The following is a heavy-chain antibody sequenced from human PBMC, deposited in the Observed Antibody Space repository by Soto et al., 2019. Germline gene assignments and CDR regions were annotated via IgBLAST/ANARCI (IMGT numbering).Heavy chain of an antibody. D-gene: IGHD1-20*01. Sequence: PGGSLRLSCAASAFTFSSYWMSWVRQAPGKGLEWVANIKQDGSEKYYVDSVKGRFTISRDNAKNSLYLQMNSLRAEDTAVYYCARDEPFITGTTPAFDTWGQGTMVTVSS. CDR1: AFTFSSYW. V-gene: IGHV3-7*01. J-gene: IGHJ3*02. CDR3: ARDEPFITGTTPAFDT. CDR2: IKQDGSEK.